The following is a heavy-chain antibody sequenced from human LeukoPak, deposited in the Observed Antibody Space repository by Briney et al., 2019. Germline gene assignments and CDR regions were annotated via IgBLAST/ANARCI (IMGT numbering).Heavy chain of an antibody. CDR1: GFTFSSYA. J-gene: IGHJ4*02. CDR2: ISYAGSNK. CDR3: ARGGRHRIWGYCSCTSCPLPFDY. V-gene: IGHV3-30-3*01. Sequence: GGSLRLSCAASGFTFSSYAMHWVRQAPGKGLEWVAVISYAGSNKYYADSVKGRFTISRDNSKNTLYLQMNSLRAEDTAVYYCARGGRHRIWGYCSCTSCPLPFDYWGQGTLVTVSS. D-gene: IGHD2-2*01.